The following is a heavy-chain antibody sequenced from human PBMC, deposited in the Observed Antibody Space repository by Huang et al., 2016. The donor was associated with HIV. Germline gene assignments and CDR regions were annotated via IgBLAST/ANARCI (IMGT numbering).Heavy chain of an antibody. CDR3: ATKTGAMDI. CDR2: IRKDESEK. V-gene: IGHV3-7*03. J-gene: IGHJ6*02. Sequence: VESGGRLVQPGGSIRLSCVGSTVTFGAYWMSWVRKNQGKGLEWVANIRKDESEKYYVDSVKGRFNISRDNAKKVLFLEMNNVTVEDTATYYCATKTGAMDIWGQGTTVTVS. D-gene: IGHD1-7*01. CDR1: TVTFGAYW.